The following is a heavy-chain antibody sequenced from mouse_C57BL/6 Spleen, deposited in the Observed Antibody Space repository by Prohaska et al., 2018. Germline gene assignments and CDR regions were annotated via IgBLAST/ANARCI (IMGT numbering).Heavy chain of an antibody. CDR2: IWWDDDK. V-gene: IGHV8-8*01. CDR3: ARIGNGYYGNFYAMDY. Sequence: HIWWDDDKYYNPALKSRLTISKDTSKNQVFLKIANVDTADTATYYCARIGNGYYGNFYAMDYWGQGTSVTVSS. D-gene: IGHD2-1*01. J-gene: IGHJ4*01.